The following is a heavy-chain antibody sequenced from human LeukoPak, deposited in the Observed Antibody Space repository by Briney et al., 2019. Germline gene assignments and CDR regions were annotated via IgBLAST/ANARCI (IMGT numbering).Heavy chain of an antibody. Sequence: SQTLSLTCTVSGGSISSGSYYWSWIRQPAGKGLEWIGRIYTSGSTNYNPSLKSRVTMSVDTSKNQFSLKLSSVTAADTAVYYCARGPTMYSSDAWGQGTLVTVSS. D-gene: IGHD3-10*02. V-gene: IGHV4-61*02. CDR3: ARGPTMYSSDA. CDR2: IYTSGST. J-gene: IGHJ5*02. CDR1: GGSISSGSYY.